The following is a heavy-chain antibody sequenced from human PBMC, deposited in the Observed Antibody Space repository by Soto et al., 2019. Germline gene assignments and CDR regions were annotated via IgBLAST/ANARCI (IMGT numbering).Heavy chain of an antibody. CDR3: ARDSCGGSCYDYYYGMDV. Sequence: GASVKVSCKASGGTFSSYAISWVRQAPGQGLEWMGGIIPIFGTANYAQKFQGRVTITADESTSTAYMELSSLRSEDTAVYYCARDSCGGSCYDYYYGMDVWGQGTTVTVS. V-gene: IGHV1-69*13. CDR2: IIPIFGTA. J-gene: IGHJ6*02. D-gene: IGHD2-15*01. CDR1: GGTFSSYA.